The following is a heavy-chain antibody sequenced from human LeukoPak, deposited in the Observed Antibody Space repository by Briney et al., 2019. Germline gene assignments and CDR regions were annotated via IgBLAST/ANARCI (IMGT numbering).Heavy chain of an antibody. Sequence: PGGSLRLSCAASGFTFSSYSMNWVRQAPGKGLEWVSSISSSSSYIYYADSVKGRFTISRDDAKNSLYLQMNSLRAEDTAVYYCARDAPYYDILTGYYTAAEHFQHWGQGTLVTVSS. V-gene: IGHV3-21*01. D-gene: IGHD3-9*01. J-gene: IGHJ1*01. CDR2: ISSSSSYI. CDR1: GFTFSSYS. CDR3: ARDAPYYDILTGYYTAAEHFQH.